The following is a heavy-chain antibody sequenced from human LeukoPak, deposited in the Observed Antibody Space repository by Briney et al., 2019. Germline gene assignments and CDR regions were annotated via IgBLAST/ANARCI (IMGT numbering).Heavy chain of an antibody. Sequence: PSETLSLTCTVSGGSISSSSYYWGWIRQPPGKGLEWIGTMYYSGSTYYNPPLKSRVTISVDTSKNQFSLKLSSVTAADTAVYYCARDPGNSYGSDYWGQGTLVTVSS. CDR1: GGSISSSSYY. J-gene: IGHJ4*02. CDR3: ARDPGNSYGSDY. D-gene: IGHD5-18*01. CDR2: MYYSGST. V-gene: IGHV4-39*07.